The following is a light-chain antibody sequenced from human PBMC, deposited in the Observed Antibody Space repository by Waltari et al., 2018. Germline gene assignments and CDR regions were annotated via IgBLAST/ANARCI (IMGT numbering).Light chain of an antibody. V-gene: IGKV3-11*01. CDR2: DAS. J-gene: IGKJ4*01. CDR1: QGVSSN. CDR3: QHRSNWPLT. Sequence: EIVLTQSPATLSLSPGERATLSCRASQGVSSNLAWYQQKPGQAPRLLIYDASNRATGIPARFSGSGSGTDFTLTISSLEPEDFALYYCQHRSNWPLTFGGGTKVEIK.